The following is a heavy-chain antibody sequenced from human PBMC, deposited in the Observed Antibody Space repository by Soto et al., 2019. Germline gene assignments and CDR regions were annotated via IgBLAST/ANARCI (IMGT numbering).Heavy chain of an antibody. CDR3: AIGNPDWFDP. CDR2: IYRGGIT. V-gene: IGHV4-38-2*01. D-gene: IGHD1-1*01. J-gene: IGHJ5*02. CDR1: GYSISSGLY. Sequence: PSETLSLTGAVSGYSISSGLYWGWIRQPPGKGLEWIGTIYRGGITYYNPSLKSRVTISIDTSKNHFSLRLSSVTATDTAVYFCAIGNPDWFDPWGQGTLVTVSS.